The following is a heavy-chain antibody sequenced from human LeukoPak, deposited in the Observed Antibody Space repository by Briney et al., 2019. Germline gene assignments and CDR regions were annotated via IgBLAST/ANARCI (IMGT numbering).Heavy chain of an antibody. V-gene: IGHV3-23*01. Sequence: GGSLRLSCAASGFTFSSYGMSWVRQAPGKGLEWVSATSGSGGSTYYADSVKGRFTISRDNSKNTLYLQMNSLRAEDTAVYYCAKEVYDTNTDGYYYYYMDVWGKGTTVTISS. CDR3: AKEVYDTNTDGYYYYYMDV. J-gene: IGHJ6*03. CDR1: GFTFSSYG. D-gene: IGHD2/OR15-2a*01. CDR2: TSGSGGST.